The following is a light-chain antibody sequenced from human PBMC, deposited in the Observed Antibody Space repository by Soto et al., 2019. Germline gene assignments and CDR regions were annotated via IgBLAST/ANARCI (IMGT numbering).Light chain of an antibody. J-gene: IGLJ1*01. V-gene: IGLV9-49*03. CDR2: VGTGGVVG. CDR3: GADHGSGSSFVYV. Sequence: QLVLTQPPSASASPGASVTLTCTLSSGYSHYEVDWYQQRPGKGPRFVMRVGTGGVVGSKGDGVPDRFSVLGSGLNRYLTIKNIQEEDESDYHCGADHGSGSSFVYVFGTGTKLTVL. CDR1: SGYSHYE.